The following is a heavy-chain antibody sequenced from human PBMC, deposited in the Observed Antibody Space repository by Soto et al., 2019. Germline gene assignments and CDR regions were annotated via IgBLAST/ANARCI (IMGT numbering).Heavy chain of an antibody. CDR3: AKDAAMVSSTFNYFDY. J-gene: IGHJ4*02. Sequence: ESGGGLVQPGGSLRLSCAASGFFFSSYAMSWVRQAPGKGLEWVSGIGGSGGFKSYADSVKGRFTISRDNSKNTLYLQMESLGAEDTAVYYCAKDAAMVSSTFNYFDYWGQGTLVAVSS. CDR1: GFFFSSYA. V-gene: IGHV3-23*01. D-gene: IGHD6-13*01. CDR2: IGGSGGFK.